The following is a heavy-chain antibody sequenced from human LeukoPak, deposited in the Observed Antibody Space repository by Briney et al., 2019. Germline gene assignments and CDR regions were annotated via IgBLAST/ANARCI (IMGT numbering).Heavy chain of an antibody. CDR1: GYTFTSYG. V-gene: IGHV1-69*13. CDR2: IIPIFGTA. Sequence: SVKVSCKASGYTFTSYGISWVRQAPGQGLEWMGGIIPIFGTANYAQKFQGRVTITADESTSTAYMELSSLRSEDTAVYYCARDSSGWYWDYWGQGTLVTVSS. D-gene: IGHD6-19*01. J-gene: IGHJ4*02. CDR3: ARDSSGWYWDY.